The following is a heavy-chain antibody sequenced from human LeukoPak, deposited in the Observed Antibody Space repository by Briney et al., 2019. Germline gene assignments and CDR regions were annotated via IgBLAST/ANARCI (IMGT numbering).Heavy chain of an antibody. CDR2: IYSGGST. CDR1: GFTVSANY. J-gene: IGHJ6*02. V-gene: IGHV3-53*01. CDR3: AREAVVVVAATPAYYYGMDV. D-gene: IGHD2-15*01. Sequence: GGSLRLSCVASGFTVSANYMSWVRQAPGKGLEWVSVIYSGGSTYYADSVKGRFTISRDDSKNTLYLQMNSLRAEDTALYYCAREAVVVVAATPAYYYGMDVWGQGTTVTVSS.